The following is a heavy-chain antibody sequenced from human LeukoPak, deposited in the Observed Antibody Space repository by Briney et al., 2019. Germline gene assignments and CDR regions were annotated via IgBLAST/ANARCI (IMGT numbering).Heavy chain of an antibody. CDR3: AREGLWFGELYYYYMDV. V-gene: IGHV3-66*02. Sequence: PGGSLRLSCAASGFTVSSNYMSWVRQAPGKGLEWVSVIYSGGSTYYADSVKGRFTISRDNSKNTLYLQMNSLRAEDTAVYYCAREGLWFGELYYYYMDVWGKGTTVTVSS. CDR1: GFTVSSNY. CDR2: IYSGGST. D-gene: IGHD3-10*01. J-gene: IGHJ6*03.